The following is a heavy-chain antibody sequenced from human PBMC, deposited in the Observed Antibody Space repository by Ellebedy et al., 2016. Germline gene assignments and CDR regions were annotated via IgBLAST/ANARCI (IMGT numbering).Heavy chain of an antibody. Sequence: GSLRLXXAVDRGSFSGYYWSWIRQSPGKGLEWIGEINHTGTTNCNPSLKSRLTISADKSKNQFYLKLSSVTAADTAVYYCARGRVVTVPLNSFDPWGQGTLVTVSS. J-gene: IGHJ5*02. CDR3: ARGRVVTVPLNSFDP. V-gene: IGHV4-34*01. CDR1: RGSFSGYY. D-gene: IGHD4-23*01. CDR2: INHTGTT.